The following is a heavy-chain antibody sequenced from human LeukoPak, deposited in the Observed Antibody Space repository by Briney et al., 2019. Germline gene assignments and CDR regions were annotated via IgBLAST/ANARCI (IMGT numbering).Heavy chain of an antibody. CDR1: GYTFTNYN. CDR2: MSPNSGNT. V-gene: IGHV1-8*01. D-gene: IGHD6-19*01. J-gene: IGHJ4*02. CDR3: ARRVADHFDY. Sequence: ASVKVSCKASGYTFTNYNIHWVRQASGHGLEWMGGMSPNSGNTDSTQKFQGKLSMTGDTSVSTAYMELTSLRSDDTAVYYCARRVADHFDYWGQGTLVTVSS.